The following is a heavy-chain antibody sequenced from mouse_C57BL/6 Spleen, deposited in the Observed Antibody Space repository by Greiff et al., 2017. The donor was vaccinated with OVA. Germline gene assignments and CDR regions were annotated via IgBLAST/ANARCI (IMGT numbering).Heavy chain of an antibody. CDR1: GYTFTEYT. D-gene: IGHD2-5*01. V-gene: IGHV1-62-2*01. J-gene: IGHJ3*01. CDR2: FYPGSGSI. CDR3: ARHEENDYSNYAAWFAY. Sequence: QVQLKQSGAELVKPGASVKLSCKASGYTFTEYTIHWVKQRSGQGLEWIGWFYPGSGSIKYNEKFKDKATLTADKSSSTVYMELSRLTSEDSAVYFCARHEENDYSNYAAWFAYWGQGTLVTVSA.